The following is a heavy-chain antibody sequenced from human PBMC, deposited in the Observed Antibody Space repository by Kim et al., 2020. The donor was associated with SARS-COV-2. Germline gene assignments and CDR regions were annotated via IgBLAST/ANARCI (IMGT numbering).Heavy chain of an antibody. CDR2: NIPIFGTS. CDR1: GGTFSSYA. D-gene: IGHD5-12*01. CDR3: ASGRDGYNTFDF. V-gene: IGHV1-69*06. Sequence: SVKVSCKASGGTFSSYAVNWVRQAPGQGLEWMGGNIPIFGTSNYAHTFQGRVTITADRSTSTAYMEVGSLRSEDTAVYYCASGRDGYNTFDFWGQGTLVTVSS. J-gene: IGHJ4*02.